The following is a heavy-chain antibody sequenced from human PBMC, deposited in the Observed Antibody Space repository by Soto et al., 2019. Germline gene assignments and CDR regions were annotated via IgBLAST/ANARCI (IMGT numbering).Heavy chain of an antibody. Sequence: QVQLVQSGAEVKKPGSSVKVSCKASGGTFSSYGISWVRQAPGQGLEWMGGIIPIFGTANYAQKFQGRVTITADESTSTAYMELSSLRSEDTAVYYCARGGGYSYGYYYYYGMDVWGQGTTVTVSS. J-gene: IGHJ6*02. CDR1: GGTFSSYG. V-gene: IGHV1-69*01. D-gene: IGHD5-18*01. CDR3: ARGGGYSYGYYYYYGMDV. CDR2: IIPIFGTA.